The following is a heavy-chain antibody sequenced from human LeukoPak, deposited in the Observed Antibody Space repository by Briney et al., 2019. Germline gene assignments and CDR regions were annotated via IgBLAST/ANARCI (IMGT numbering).Heavy chain of an antibody. V-gene: IGHV3-21*01. Sequence: GGSLRLSCAASGFTFSSYSMNWVRQAPGKGLEWVSSIRSSSYIYYADSVKGRFTISRDNAKNSLYLQMNTLRAEDTAVYYCARDYYYDSSGYYGYWGQGTLVTVSS. CDR1: GFTFSSYS. D-gene: IGHD3-22*01. CDR2: IRSSSYI. CDR3: ARDYYYDSSGYYGY. J-gene: IGHJ4*02.